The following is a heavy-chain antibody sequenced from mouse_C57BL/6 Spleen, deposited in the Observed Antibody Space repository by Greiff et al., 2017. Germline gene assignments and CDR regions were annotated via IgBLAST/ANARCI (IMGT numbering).Heavy chain of an antibody. CDR2: ISSGSSTI. V-gene: IGHV5-17*01. D-gene: IGHD1-1*01. CDR3: ATITTVVAPLDFDV. CDR1: GFTFSDYG. J-gene: IGHJ1*03. Sequence: EVMLVESGGGLVKPGGSLKLSCAASGFTFSDYGMHWVRQAPEKGLEWVAYISSGSSTIYYADTVKGRFTISRDNAKNTLFLQMTSLRSEDTAMYYCATITTVVAPLDFDVWGTGTTVTVSS.